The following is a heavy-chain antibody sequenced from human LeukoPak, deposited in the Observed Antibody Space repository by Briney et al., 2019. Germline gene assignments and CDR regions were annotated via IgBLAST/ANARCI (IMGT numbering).Heavy chain of an antibody. J-gene: IGHJ3*02. V-gene: IGHV1-8*01. CDR1: GYTFTSYD. CDR3: ARDFTTVVMAHALDI. Sequence: ASVKVSCKASGYTFTSYDINWVRQATGQGLEWLGWMNPSSGNTGYAQKFQGRVTMTRDTSISTAYMELSSLRSEDTAVYYCARDFTTVVMAHALDIWGQGTMVTVSS. CDR2: MNPSSGNT. D-gene: IGHD4-23*01.